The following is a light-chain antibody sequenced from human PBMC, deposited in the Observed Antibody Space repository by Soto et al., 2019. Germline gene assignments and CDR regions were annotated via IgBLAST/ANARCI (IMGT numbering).Light chain of an antibody. CDR3: QQYGSSPPIT. CDR1: QSVSSGY. V-gene: IGKV3-20*01. Sequence: EIVLTQSPGTLSLSQGERATLSCRASQSVSSGYIAWYQQKPGQAPRLLIYGASSRATGIPDRFSGSGSGTDFTLTISRLEPEDFAVYYCQQYGSSPPITFGQGTRLEIK. J-gene: IGKJ5*01. CDR2: GAS.